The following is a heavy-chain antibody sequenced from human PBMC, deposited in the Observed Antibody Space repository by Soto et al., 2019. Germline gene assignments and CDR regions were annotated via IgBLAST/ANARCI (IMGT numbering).Heavy chain of an antibody. V-gene: IGHV1-69*13. CDR2: IIPIFGTA. J-gene: IGHJ6*02. D-gene: IGHD2-15*01. CDR1: GGTFSSYA. Sequence: SVKVSCKASGGTFSSYAISWLRQSPGQGLEWMGGIIPIFGTANYAQKFQGRVTITADESTSTAYMELSSLRSEDTAVYYCASNNIVVVVAATNYYYYGMDVWGQGTMVTVSS. CDR3: ASNNIVVVVAATNYYYYGMDV.